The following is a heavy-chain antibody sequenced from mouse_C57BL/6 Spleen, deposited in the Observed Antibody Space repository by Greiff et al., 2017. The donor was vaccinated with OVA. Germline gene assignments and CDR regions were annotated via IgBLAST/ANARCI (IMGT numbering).Heavy chain of an antibody. CDR1: GYTFTSYW. CDR3: AREGYSNGNFDY. V-gene: IGHV1-61*01. Sequence: QVQLQQPGAELVRPGSSVKLSCKASGYTFTSYWMDWVKQRPGQGLEWIGNIYPSDSETHYNQKFKDKATLTVDKSSSTAYMQLSSLTSEDSAVYYCAREGYSNGNFDYWGQGTTLTVSS. CDR2: IYPSDSET. J-gene: IGHJ2*01. D-gene: IGHD2-5*01.